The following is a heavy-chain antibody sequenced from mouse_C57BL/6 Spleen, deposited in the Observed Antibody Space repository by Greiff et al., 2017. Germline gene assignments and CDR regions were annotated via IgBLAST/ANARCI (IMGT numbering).Heavy chain of an antibody. V-gene: IGHV5-12*01. CDR2: ISNGGGST. Sequence: DVKLVESGGGLVQPGGSLKLPCAASGFTFSDYYMYWVRQTPEKRLEWVAYISNGGGSTYYPDTLKGRFTISRDNAKNTLYLQMSRLKSEDTAMYYCASTNGDGYFDVWGTGTTVTVSS. D-gene: IGHD4-1*01. CDR1: GFTFSDYY. CDR3: ASTNGDGYFDV. J-gene: IGHJ1*03.